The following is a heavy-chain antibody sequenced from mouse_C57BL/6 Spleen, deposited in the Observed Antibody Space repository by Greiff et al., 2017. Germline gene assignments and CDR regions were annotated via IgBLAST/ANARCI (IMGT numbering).Heavy chain of an antibody. CDR2: ISNLAYSI. CDR3: ARQGTTVVEYFDV. CDR1: GFTFSDYG. D-gene: IGHD1-1*01. V-gene: IGHV5-15*01. J-gene: IGHJ1*03. Sequence: EVKLMESGGGLVQPGGSLKLSCAASGFTFSDYGMAWVRQAPRKGPEWVAVISNLAYSIYYADTVTGRFTISRENAKNTLYLEMSSLRSEDTAMYYCARQGTTVVEYFDVWGTGTTVTVSS.